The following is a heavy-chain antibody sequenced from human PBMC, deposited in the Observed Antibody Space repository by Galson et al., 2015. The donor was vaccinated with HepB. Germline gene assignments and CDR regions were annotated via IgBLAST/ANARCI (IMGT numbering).Heavy chain of an antibody. J-gene: IGHJ6*02. Sequence: QSGAEVKKPGESLRISCKGSGYSFTSYWISWVRQMPGKGLEWMGRIDPSDSYTNYSPSFQGHVTISADKSISTAYLQWSSLKASDTAMYYCARLPHYYDSSGPLPRGGMDVWGQGTTVTVSS. D-gene: IGHD3-22*01. CDR1: GYSFTSYW. CDR2: IDPSDSYT. CDR3: ARLPHYYDSSGPLPRGGMDV. V-gene: IGHV5-10-1*01.